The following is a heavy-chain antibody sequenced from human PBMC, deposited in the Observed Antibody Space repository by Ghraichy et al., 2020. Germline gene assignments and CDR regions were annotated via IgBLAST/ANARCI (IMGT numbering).Heavy chain of an antibody. Sequence: SETLSLTCTVSGASISSNTYYWGWIRQPPGKGLEWIGSIYYRGSTYYNPSLKSRVTISLDTSKNQFSLKLSSVTAADTAVYYCARGIAVAGEDYFDYWGQGTLVTVSS. CDR3: ARGIAVAGEDYFDY. CDR1: GASISSNTYY. CDR2: IYYRGST. V-gene: IGHV4-39*07. J-gene: IGHJ4*02. D-gene: IGHD6-13*01.